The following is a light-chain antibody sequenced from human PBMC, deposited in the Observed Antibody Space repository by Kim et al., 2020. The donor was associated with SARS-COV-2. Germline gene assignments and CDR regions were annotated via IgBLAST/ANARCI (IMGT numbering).Light chain of an antibody. V-gene: IGKV1-39*01. J-gene: IGKJ2*02. CDR2: AAS. CDR1: QSISSY. CDR3: QQSYSTPGT. Sequence: DIQMTQSPSSLSASVGDRVTITCQASQSISSYLNWYQQKPGKAPKLLIYAASSLQSGVPSRFSGSGSGTDFTLTISSLQPEDFATYYCQQSYSTPGTFGQGTKLEI.